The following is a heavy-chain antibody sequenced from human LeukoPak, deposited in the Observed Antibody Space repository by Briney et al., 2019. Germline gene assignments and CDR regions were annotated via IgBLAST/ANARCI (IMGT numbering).Heavy chain of an antibody. CDR1: GYTFTSYD. CDR2: MNPNSGNT. Sequence: ASVKVSCKASGYTFTSYDSNWVRQATGQRLEWMGWMNPNSGNTGYAQKFQGRVTMTRNTAISTAYMELSSLRSEDTAVYYCARHSGYWRYDAFDIWGQGTMVTVSS. D-gene: IGHD3-22*01. J-gene: IGHJ3*02. V-gene: IGHV1-8*01. CDR3: ARHSGYWRYDAFDI.